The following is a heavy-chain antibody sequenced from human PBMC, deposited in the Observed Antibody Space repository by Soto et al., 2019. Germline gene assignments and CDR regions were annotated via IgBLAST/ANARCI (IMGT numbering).Heavy chain of an antibody. J-gene: IGHJ4*02. D-gene: IGHD6-6*01. V-gene: IGHV1-18*01. CDR1: GYTFTSYG. Sequence: QVQLVQSGAEVKKPGASVKVSCKASGYTFTSYGISWVRQAPGQGLEWMGWISAYNGNTNYAQKLQGRVTMTTDTSTSTAYMELRSLRSDDTAVYYCARDPGGDGIYESSSSHVGYWGQGTLVTVSS. CDR2: ISAYNGNT. CDR3: ARDPGGDGIYESSSSHVGY.